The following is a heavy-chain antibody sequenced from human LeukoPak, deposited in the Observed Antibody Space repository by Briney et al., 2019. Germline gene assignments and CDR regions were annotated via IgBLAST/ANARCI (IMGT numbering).Heavy chain of an antibody. D-gene: IGHD2-15*01. Sequence: GGSLRLSCAASGFTVSSNYMSWVRQAPGKGLEWVAVIYSGDSTYYADSVKGRFAISRDNTKNTLNLQMNSLRVEDTAVYYCARDEEGHCSGGSCYPRWLDWGQGTLVTVSS. CDR1: GFTVSSNY. CDR3: ARDEEGHCSGGSCYPRWLD. V-gene: IGHV3-66*01. J-gene: IGHJ4*02. CDR2: IYSGDST.